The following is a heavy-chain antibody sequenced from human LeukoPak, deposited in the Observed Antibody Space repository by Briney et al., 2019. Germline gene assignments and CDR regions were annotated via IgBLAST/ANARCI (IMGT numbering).Heavy chain of an antibody. CDR3: AKDDSIVVALFDY. D-gene: IGHD3-22*01. V-gene: IGHV3-23*01. CDR1: GFTFSSYA. Sequence: GGSLRLSCAASGFTFSSYAMSWVRQAPGKGLEWVSAISGSGGSTYYADSVKGRFTISRDSSKNTLYLQMNSLRAEDTAVYYCAKDDSIVVALFDYWGQGTLVTVSS. J-gene: IGHJ4*02. CDR2: ISGSGGST.